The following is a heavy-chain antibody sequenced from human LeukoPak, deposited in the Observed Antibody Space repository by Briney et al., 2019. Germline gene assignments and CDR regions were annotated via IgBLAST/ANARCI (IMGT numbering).Heavy chain of an antibody. CDR1: GFTFSSYW. CDR2: IKQDGSEK. V-gene: IGHV3-7*03. D-gene: IGHD2-15*01. J-gene: IGHJ4*02. Sequence: GGSLRLSCAASGFTFSSYWMSWVRQAPGKGLEWVANIKQDGSEKYYVDSVKGRFTISRDNAKTSLYLQMNSLRAEDTAVYYCARDRYLYCSGGSCYPAYFDYWGQGTLVTVSS. CDR3: ARDRYLYCSGGSCYPAYFDY.